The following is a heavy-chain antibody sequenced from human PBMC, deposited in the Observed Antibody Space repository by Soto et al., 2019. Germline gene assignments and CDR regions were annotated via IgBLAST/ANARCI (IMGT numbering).Heavy chain of an antibody. D-gene: IGHD5-12*01. V-gene: IGHV4-61*01. Sequence: PSETLSLTCTVSGGSVSSGSYYWSWIRQPPGKGLEWIGYIYYSGSTNYNPSLKSRVTISVDTSKNQFSLKLSSVTAADTAVYYCARRRDGYNYSNFDYWGQGTLVTVSS. CDR2: IYYSGST. CDR3: ARRRDGYNYSNFDY. CDR1: GGSVSSGSYY. J-gene: IGHJ4*02.